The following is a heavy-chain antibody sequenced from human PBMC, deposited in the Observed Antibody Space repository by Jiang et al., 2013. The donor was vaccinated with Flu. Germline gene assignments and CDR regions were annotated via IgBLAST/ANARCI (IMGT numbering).Heavy chain of an antibody. CDR2: IDPSDSYT. J-gene: IGHJ4*02. D-gene: IGHD1-26*01. CDR1: GYSFTSHW. V-gene: IGHV5-10-1*01. Sequence: LRISCKASGYSFTSHWISWVRQMPGKGLEWMGRIDPSDSYTNNSPSFEGHVTISVDKSINTAYLQWSSLKASDTAMYYCARHPGGLVPMANWGQGTLVTVSS. CDR3: ARHPGGLVPMAN.